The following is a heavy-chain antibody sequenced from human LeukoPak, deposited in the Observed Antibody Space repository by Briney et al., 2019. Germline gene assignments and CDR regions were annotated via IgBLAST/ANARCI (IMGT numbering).Heavy chain of an antibody. CDR2: IHRAGRT. J-gene: IGHJ4*02. V-gene: IGHV4-34*01. Sequence: SETLSLTCAVYGGSFSGYYWSWIRQPPGKGLEWIGEIHRAGRTRYNPSLKSRVTISMDYSKNQFSLKLTSVTAADTAIYYCGKTDIYFNPIDYWGPGSLVTVSS. CDR3: GKTDIYFNPIDY. D-gene: IGHD3-9*01. CDR1: GGSFSGYY.